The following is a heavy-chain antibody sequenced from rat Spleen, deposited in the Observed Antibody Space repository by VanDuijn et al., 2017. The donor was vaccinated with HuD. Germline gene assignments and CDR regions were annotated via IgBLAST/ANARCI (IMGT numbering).Heavy chain of an antibody. D-gene: IGHD1-1*01. CDR3: ARHLSGYYVMDA. V-gene: IGHV5-7*01. Sequence: EVQLVESGGGLVQPGRSMKLSCAASGFTFSNYYMAWVRQAPTKGLEWVATISYDGSSTYYRDSVKGRFTISRDNAKSTLYLQMDSLRSEDTATYYCARHLSGYYVMDAWGQGTLVTVSS. CDR1: GFTFSNYY. J-gene: IGHJ4*01. CDR2: ISYDGSST.